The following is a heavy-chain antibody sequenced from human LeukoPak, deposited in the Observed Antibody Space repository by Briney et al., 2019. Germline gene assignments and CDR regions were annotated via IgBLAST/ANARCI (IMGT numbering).Heavy chain of an antibody. V-gene: IGHV4-59*01. Sequence: SETLSLTCTVSGGSISSYYWSWVRQPPGKGLEWIGYTYYRGSTNYNPSLTSRVTISVDTSKYQFSVKLSSVTAADSAIYFCARGDFAASGYSVPFDYWGQGALVTVSS. CDR2: TYYRGST. D-gene: IGHD4/OR15-4a*01. CDR1: GGSISSYY. CDR3: ARGDFAASGYSVPFDY. J-gene: IGHJ4*02.